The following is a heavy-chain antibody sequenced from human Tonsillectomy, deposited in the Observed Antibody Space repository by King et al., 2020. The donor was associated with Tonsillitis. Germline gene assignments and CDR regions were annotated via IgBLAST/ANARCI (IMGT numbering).Heavy chain of an antibody. J-gene: IGHJ4*02. D-gene: IGHD2-21*01. CDR2: ISGGGDTI. Sequence: VQLVESGGKLVQPGESLRLSCAASGFTFSDYAMNWVRLAPGKGLEWVSYISGGGDTIYYADSVRGRFTISRDNAKNSLYLQMNSLRAEDTAVYYCERALALYCGGDCYSFSYWGQGTLVTVSS. CDR1: GFTFSDYA. V-gene: IGHV3-48*01. CDR3: ERALALYCGGDCYSFSY.